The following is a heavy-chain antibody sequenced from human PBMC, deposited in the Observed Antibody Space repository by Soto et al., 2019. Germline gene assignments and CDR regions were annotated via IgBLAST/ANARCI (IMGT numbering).Heavy chain of an antibody. CDR1: GDSISDYY. CDR3: ARERREQIHDGYDIDY. CDR2: IYTTGST. Sequence: SETLSLTCTVSGDSISDYYWSWIRQPAGKGLEWMGRIYTTGSTDYNPSLKSRVTISIDMSKNQFSLKVTSMTAADTAVYYCARERREQIHDGYDIDYWGQGTLVSVSA. D-gene: IGHD5-12*01. J-gene: IGHJ4*02. V-gene: IGHV4-4*07.